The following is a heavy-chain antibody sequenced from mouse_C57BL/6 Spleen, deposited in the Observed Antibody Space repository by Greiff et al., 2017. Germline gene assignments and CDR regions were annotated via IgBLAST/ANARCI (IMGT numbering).Heavy chain of an antibody. CDR1: GYTFTDYE. V-gene: IGHV1-15*01. CDR3: TRGYGGYSAWFAY. D-gene: IGHD2-3*01. J-gene: IGHJ3*01. CDR2: IDPETGGT. Sequence: VQLQQSGAELVRPGASVTLSCKASGYTFTDYEMHWVKQTPVHGLEWIGAIDPETGGTAYNQKFKGKAILTADKSSSTAYMEFRSLTSEDAAVYYWTRGYGGYSAWFAYWGQGTLVTVSA.